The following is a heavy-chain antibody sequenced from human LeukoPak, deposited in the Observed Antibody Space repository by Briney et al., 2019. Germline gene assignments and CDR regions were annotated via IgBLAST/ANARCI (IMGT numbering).Heavy chain of an antibody. CDR2: INPNSGGT. CDR1: GYTFTDRY. J-gene: IGHJ5*02. V-gene: IGHV1-2*06. Sequence: ASVKVSCKASGYTFTDRYMHWVRQAPGQGLEWMGRINPNSGGTNYAQKFQGRVTMTRDTSISTAYMELSRLRSDDTAVYYCARDIVMVTYWFDPWGQGTLVTVSS. D-gene: IGHD5-18*01. CDR3: ARDIVMVTYWFDP.